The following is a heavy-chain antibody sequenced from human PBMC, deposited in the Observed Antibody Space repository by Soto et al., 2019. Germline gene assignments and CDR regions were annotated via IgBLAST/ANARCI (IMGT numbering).Heavy chain of an antibody. V-gene: IGHV3-21*01. CDR3: ARVKAGSSYYYYYMDV. CDR1: GFTFSSYS. CDR2: ISSSSSYI. J-gene: IGHJ6*03. D-gene: IGHD6-6*01. Sequence: GGSLRLSCAASGFTFSSYSMNWVRQAPGKGLEWVSSISSSSSYIYYADSVKGRFTISRDNAKNSLYLQMNSLRAEDTAVYYCARVKAGSSYYYYYMDVWGKGTTVTVSS.